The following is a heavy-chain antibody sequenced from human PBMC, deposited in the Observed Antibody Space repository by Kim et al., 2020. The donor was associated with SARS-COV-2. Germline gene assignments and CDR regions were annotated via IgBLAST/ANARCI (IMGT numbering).Heavy chain of an antibody. CDR3: AKDWALQQLLVSRYYYGMEV. D-gene: IGHD6-19*01. V-gene: IGHV3-23*01. Sequence: GGSLRLSCAASGFTFSSYAMSWVRQAPGKGLEWVSAISGSGGSTYYADSVKGRFTISRDNSKNTLYLQMNSLRAEDTAVYYCAKDWALQQLLVSRYYYGMEVWGKGTTVTVSS. CDR1: GFTFSSYA. J-gene: IGHJ6*04. CDR2: ISGSGGST.